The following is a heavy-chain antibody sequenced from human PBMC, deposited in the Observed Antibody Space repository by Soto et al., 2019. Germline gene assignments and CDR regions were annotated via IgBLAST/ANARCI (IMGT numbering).Heavy chain of an antibody. D-gene: IGHD2-2*01. V-gene: IGHV3-23*01. Sequence: PGGSLRLSCAASGFTFSIYAMSWVRQAPGKGLEWVSAISGSGGSTYYADSVKGRFTISRDNSKNTLYLQMNSLRAEDTAVYYCAARYCSSTSCQVVGYFQHWGQGTLVTVSS. J-gene: IGHJ1*01. CDR3: AARYCSSTSCQVVGYFQH. CDR2: ISGSGGST. CDR1: GFTFSIYA.